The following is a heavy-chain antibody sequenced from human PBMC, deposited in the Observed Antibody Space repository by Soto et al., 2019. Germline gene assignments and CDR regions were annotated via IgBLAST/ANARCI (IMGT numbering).Heavy chain of an antibody. D-gene: IGHD5-18*01. Sequence: PGESLKISCKGSGYSFPNYWISCFLQMPGKGLEWMGIFYPGDSDTKYSPSFQGQVTISGDKSMSTAYLQWSSLKASDTAMYYCARNRRNSYGYGMDVWGQGTTVTVSS. CDR1: GYSFPNYW. V-gene: IGHV5-51*01. J-gene: IGHJ6*02. CDR3: ARNRRNSYGYGMDV. CDR2: FYPGDSDT.